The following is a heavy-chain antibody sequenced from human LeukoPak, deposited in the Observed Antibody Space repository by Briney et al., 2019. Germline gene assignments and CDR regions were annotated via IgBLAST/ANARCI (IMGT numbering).Heavy chain of an antibody. CDR1: GYTFTGYY. J-gene: IGHJ3*02. D-gene: IGHD2-2*01. CDR3: ARDYVSTSCCNDAFDI. Sequence: RASVKVSCKASGYTFTGYYMHWVRQASGQGLEWMGWINPNSGGTNYAQKFQGRVTMTRDTSISTAYMELSRLRSDDTAVYYCARDYVSTSCCNDAFDIWGQGTMVTVSS. V-gene: IGHV1-2*02. CDR2: INPNSGGT.